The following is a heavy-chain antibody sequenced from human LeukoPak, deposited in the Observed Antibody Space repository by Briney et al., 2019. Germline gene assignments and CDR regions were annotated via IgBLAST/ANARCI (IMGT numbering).Heavy chain of an antibody. J-gene: IGHJ4*02. V-gene: IGHV3-49*04. CDR3: TRVKPGRTSDY. CDR2: IRGKDDGGTT. D-gene: IGHD2-15*01. Sequence: GGSLRLSCTACGFHFGDFPMSWVRQAPGKGLEWVGFIRGKDDGGTTEYAASVKGRFTISRDDSNSIAYLQMNSLKTEDTAVYYCTRVKPGRTSDYWGQGTLVTVSS. CDR1: GFHFGDFP.